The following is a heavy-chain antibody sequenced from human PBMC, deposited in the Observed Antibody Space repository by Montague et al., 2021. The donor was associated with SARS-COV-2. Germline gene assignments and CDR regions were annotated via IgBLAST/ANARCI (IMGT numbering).Heavy chain of an antibody. CDR3: ARGFRGGYSTFDY. CDR2: ISYDGSNK. Sequence: SLRLSCAASGFTLSSYAMHWVRQAPGKGLEWVAVISYDGSNKYYADSVKGRFTISRDNSKNTLYLQMNSLRAEDTAVYYCARGFRGGYSTFDYWGQGTLVTVSS. D-gene: IGHD2-21*01. CDR1: GFTLSSYA. J-gene: IGHJ4*02. V-gene: IGHV3-30*04.